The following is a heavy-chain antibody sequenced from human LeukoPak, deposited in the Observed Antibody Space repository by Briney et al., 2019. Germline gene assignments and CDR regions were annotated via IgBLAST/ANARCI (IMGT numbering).Heavy chain of an antibody. V-gene: IGHV4-59*08. Sequence: SETLSLTCTVSGGSFSSYYWSWIRQPPGKGLDWIGYISYSGTSNYNPSLKSRVTISVDTSQNQFSLKLSSVTAADTAVYYCARHVRYSSGPYYFDFWGQGILVTVPS. D-gene: IGHD6-19*01. J-gene: IGHJ4*02. CDR2: ISYSGTS. CDR1: GGSFSSYY. CDR3: ARHVRYSSGPYYFDF.